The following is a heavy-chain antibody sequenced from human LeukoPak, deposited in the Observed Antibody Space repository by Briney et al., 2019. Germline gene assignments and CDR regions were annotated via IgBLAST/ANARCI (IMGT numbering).Heavy chain of an antibody. CDR2: IKSNGGST. CDR3: ARAVSRAARRGVEEYFDY. CDR1: GFTFSSYA. V-gene: IGHV3-64*01. Sequence: PGGSLRLSCAASGFTFSSYAIHWVRQAPGKGLEYVSAIKSNGGSTYYANSVKGRFTISRDNSKNTLYLQMGSLRAEDMAVYYCARAVSRAARRGVEEYFDYWGQGTLVTVSS. D-gene: IGHD6-6*01. J-gene: IGHJ4*02.